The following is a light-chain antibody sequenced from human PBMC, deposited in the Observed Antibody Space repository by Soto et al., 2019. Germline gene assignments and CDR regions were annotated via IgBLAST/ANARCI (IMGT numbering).Light chain of an antibody. CDR2: EVS. Sequence: QSVLTQPASVSGSPGQSITISCTGTSRDVGGYNYVSWHQQXXXXAPKVIITEVSNRPSGVSNRFSGSKSGNTASLTISGXXXEDEAYYYCSSYVNXXXFVXFGGGTKLTVL. J-gene: IGLJ2*01. CDR1: SRDVGGYNY. CDR3: SSYVNXXXFVX. V-gene: IGLV2-14*01.